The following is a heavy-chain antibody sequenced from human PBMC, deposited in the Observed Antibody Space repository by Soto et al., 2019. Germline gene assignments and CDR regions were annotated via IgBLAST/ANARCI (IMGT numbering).Heavy chain of an antibody. CDR3: VKVGGYDGYEPLDK. CDR1: VFTFSNCA. V-gene: IGHV3-30*18. D-gene: IGHD5-12*01. CDR2: ISDDGSNT. J-gene: IGHJ4*02. Sequence: QVQLVESGGGVVQPGRSLRLSCAASVFTFSNCAMHWVRQTPGKGLEWVAVISDDGSNTYYADSVKGRFTIARDNPKNTLYLQMNSLRAEDTAVYYCVKVGGYDGYEPLDKWGQGTLVTVSS.